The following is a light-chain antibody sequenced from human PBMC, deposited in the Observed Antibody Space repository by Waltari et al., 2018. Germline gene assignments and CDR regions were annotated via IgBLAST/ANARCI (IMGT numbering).Light chain of an antibody. J-gene: IGKJ1*01. V-gene: IGKV3-15*01. CDR3: QQYNNWPPWT. Sequence: ETVMTQSPATLSVSPGERATLSCRASQTVSSNLAWYQQKPGQAPRLLIYGASTRATGIPARFSGSWSGTQFTLTISSLQSEDFAVYYCQQYNNWPPWTFGQGTKVEIK. CDR2: GAS. CDR1: QTVSSN.